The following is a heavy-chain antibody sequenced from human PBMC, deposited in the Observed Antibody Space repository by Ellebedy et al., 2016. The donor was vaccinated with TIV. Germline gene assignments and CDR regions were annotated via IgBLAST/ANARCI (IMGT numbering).Heavy chain of an antibody. J-gene: IGHJ5*02. D-gene: IGHD6-19*01. CDR1: GGSFSGYY. CDR2: INHSGST. V-gene: IGHV4-34*01. CDR3: ASRIAVVTHWFDP. Sequence: SETLSLTCAVYGGSFSGYYWSWIRQPPGKGLEWIGEINHSGSTYYNPSLKSRVTISVDTSKNQFSLKLSSVTAADTAVYYCASRIAVVTHWFDPWGQGTLVTVSS.